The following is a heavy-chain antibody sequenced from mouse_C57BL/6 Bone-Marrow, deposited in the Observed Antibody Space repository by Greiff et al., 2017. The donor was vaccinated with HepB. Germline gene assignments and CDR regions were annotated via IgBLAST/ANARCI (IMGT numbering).Heavy chain of an antibody. CDR2: ISDGGSYT. Sequence: EVKLVESGGGLVKPGGSLKLSCAASGFTFSSYAMSWVRQTPEKRLEWVATISDGGSYTYYPDNVKGRFTISRGNAKNNLYLQMSHLKSEDTAMYYCARDRPLRGYFDYWGQGTTLTVSS. V-gene: IGHV5-4*01. CDR3: ARDRPLRGYFDY. CDR1: GFTFSSYA. D-gene: IGHD6-1*01. J-gene: IGHJ2*01.